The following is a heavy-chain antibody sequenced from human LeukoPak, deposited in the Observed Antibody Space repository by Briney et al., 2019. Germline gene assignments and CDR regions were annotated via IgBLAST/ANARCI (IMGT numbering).Heavy chain of an antibody. CDR2: IYTSGST. Sequence: SETLSLTCTVSGGSISSGSYYWSWIRQPAGKGLEWIGRIYTSGSTNYNPSLKSRVTISVDTSKNQFSLKLSSVTAADTAVYYCARGGAEAYFDYWGQGTLVTVSS. V-gene: IGHV4-61*02. D-gene: IGHD4/OR15-4a*01. CDR3: ARGGAEAYFDY. CDR1: GGSISSGSYY. J-gene: IGHJ4*02.